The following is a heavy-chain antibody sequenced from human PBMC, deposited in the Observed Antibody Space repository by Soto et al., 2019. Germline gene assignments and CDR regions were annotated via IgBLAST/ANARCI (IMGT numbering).Heavy chain of an antibody. CDR2: LYSSGNT. D-gene: IGHD6-19*01. V-gene: IGHV4-4*07. CDR3: ARGPYSSGWYVVDY. CDR1: GASISAYA. Sequence: SETLSLTCTVSGASISAYAWSWIRQPAGKGLEWIGRLYSSGNTNYNPSFKSRLTMSADASKNQFSLKLSSVTAADTAVYYCARGPYSSGWYVVDYWGQGTLVTVS. J-gene: IGHJ4*02.